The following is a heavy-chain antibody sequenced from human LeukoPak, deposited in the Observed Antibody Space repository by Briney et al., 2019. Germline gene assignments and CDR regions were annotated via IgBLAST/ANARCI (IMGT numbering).Heavy chain of an antibody. D-gene: IGHD3-22*01. Sequence: PSETLSLTSAVSGDSLSSDRYSWNWIRQPPGKGLEWIGYMYQSGSIDYNPSLKSRATISVDRSKNQFSLTLTSVTAADTAVYYCARRGLGYYDFDYWGQGTLVTVSS. V-gene: IGHV4-30-2*01. CDR3: ARRGLGYYDFDY. CDR1: GDSLSSDRYS. CDR2: MYQSGSI. J-gene: IGHJ4*02.